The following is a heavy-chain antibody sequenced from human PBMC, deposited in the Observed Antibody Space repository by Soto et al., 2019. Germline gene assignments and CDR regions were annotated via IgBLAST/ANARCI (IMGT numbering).Heavy chain of an antibody. CDR3: AKSPDFFFSIANCYRYYFHY. Sequence: GGSLRLSCAASGFPFGDFGMHWLRQAPGKGLEWVAVISHDGSDKFYADSVKARFTISRDNSKNTLYLQMSGLRAEDTAVYYCAKSPDFFFSIANCYRYYFHYWSPATLVTLSS. D-gene: IGHD2-2*02. CDR1: GFPFGDFG. J-gene: IGHJ4*02. V-gene: IGHV3-30*18. CDR2: ISHDGSDK.